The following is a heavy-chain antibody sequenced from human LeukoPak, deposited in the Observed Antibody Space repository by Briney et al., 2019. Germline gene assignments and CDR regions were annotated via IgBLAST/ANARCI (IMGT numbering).Heavy chain of an antibody. J-gene: IGHJ3*02. Sequence: GGSLRLSCAASGFTVSSNYMSWVRQAPGKGLEWVSIIYSGGSTFCADSVKGRFTISRDNSKNTPYLQMNSLRAEDTAVYYCARGGSYLSAFDIWGQGTMVTVSS. CDR3: ARGGSYLSAFDI. V-gene: IGHV3-53*01. CDR2: IYSGGST. CDR1: GFTVSSNY. D-gene: IGHD1-26*01.